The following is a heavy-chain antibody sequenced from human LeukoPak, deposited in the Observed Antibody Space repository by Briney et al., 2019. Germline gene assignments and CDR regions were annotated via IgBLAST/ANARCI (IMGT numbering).Heavy chain of an antibody. D-gene: IGHD2-2*01. CDR3: ARSYIVVVPAVYFDY. CDR2: INGGDGNT. CDR1: GYTFSTYA. V-gene: IGHV1-3*01. Sequence: GASVKVSCKTSGYTFSTYAIQWVRQAPGQRLEWMGWINGGDGNTKFSQKFQGRVTITRDTSARSSYMELSSLRSEDTAVYSCARSYIVVVPAVYFDYWGRGTLVTVSS. J-gene: IGHJ4*02.